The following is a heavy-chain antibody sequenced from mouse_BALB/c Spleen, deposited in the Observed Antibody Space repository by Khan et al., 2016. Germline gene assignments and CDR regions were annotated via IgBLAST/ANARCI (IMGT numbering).Heavy chain of an antibody. CDR3: AKGLRRGYYFDS. D-gene: IGHD2-4*01. V-gene: IGHV1-15*01. CDR1: GYTFTDYE. Sequence: QVQLQQSGAELVRPGASVKLSCKAVGYTFTDYEMHWVKQTPVHGLEWIGAIHPGGGGSAYNQKFKVRATLTADKSSSTAYMELSSLTSEDSAVYYCAKGLRRGYYFDSWGQGTTLTVSP. J-gene: IGHJ2*01. CDR2: IHPGGGGS.